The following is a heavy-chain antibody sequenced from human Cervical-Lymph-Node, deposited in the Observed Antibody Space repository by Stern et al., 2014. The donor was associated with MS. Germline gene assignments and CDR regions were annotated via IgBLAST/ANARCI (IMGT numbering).Heavy chain of an antibody. V-gene: IGHV3-15*01. Sequence: EMQLVESGGGSVKPGGSLTLSCAATGFTFGHAWMSWVRQAPGKGLEWVGRIKSYADGATTDYAAPVKGRFTISRDDSRDTLYLQLSSLDTEDTAVYYCAKGGAYNNGWHDVFAIWGRGTVVTVSS. CDR1: GFTFGHAW. J-gene: IGHJ3*02. CDR2: IKSYADGATT. CDR3: AKGGAYNNGWHDVFAI. D-gene: IGHD6-19*01.